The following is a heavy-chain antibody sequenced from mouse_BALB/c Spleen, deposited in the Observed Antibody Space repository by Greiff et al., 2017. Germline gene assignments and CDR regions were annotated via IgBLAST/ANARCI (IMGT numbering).Heavy chain of an antibody. Sequence: DVQLVESGGGLVQPGGSLKLSCAASGFTFSSYTMSWVRQTPEKRLEWVAYISNGGGSTYYPDTVKGRFTISRDNAKNTLYLQMSSLKSEDTAMYYCARQDGYSLDYWGQGTTLTVSS. D-gene: IGHD2-3*01. CDR1: GFTFSSYT. CDR2: ISNGGGST. CDR3: ARQDGYSLDY. V-gene: IGHV5-12-2*01. J-gene: IGHJ2*01.